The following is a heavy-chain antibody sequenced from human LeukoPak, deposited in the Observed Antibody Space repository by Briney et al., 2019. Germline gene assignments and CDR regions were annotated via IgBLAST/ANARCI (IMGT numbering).Heavy chain of an antibody. CDR1: GYTFTGYY. Sequence: GASVKVSCKASGYTFTGYYMHWVRQAPGQGLEWMGWINPNSGGTNYAQKFQGRVTMTRDTSISTAYMELSRLRSDDTAVYYCARVDTCYDILTGYPGQTFDYWGQGTLVTVSS. V-gene: IGHV1-2*02. CDR2: INPNSGGT. D-gene: IGHD3-9*01. J-gene: IGHJ4*02. CDR3: ARVDTCYDILTGYPGQTFDY.